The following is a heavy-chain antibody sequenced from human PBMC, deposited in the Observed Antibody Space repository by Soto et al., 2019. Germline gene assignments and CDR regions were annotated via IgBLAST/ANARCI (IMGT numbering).Heavy chain of an antibody. CDR1: GFTFSTYA. V-gene: IGHV3-23*01. Sequence: PGGSLRLSCAASGFTFSTYAMAWVRQAPGKRLEWVSAISYGGGTTYYADSVKGRFTISRDNSKNTLYLQMNSLRAEDTAVYYCAKNPGYYYDSTGYHFDYWGQGTLVTVSS. J-gene: IGHJ4*02. CDR2: ISYGGGTT. D-gene: IGHD3-22*01. CDR3: AKNPGYYYDSTGYHFDY.